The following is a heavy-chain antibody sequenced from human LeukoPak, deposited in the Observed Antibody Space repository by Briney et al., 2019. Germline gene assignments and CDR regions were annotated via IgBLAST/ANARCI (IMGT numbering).Heavy chain of an antibody. CDR3: ARGREHLLLDP. CDR2: ISGYNGHT. CDR1: GYIFVSYY. V-gene: IGHV1-18*01. Sequence: ASVKVSCKASGYIFVSYYINWVRQAPGQGLEWMGSISGYNGHTNYAQKFQGRVTMTTDTSTSTAYMELRSLTSDDTAVYFCARGREHLLLDPWGQGTLVTVSS. J-gene: IGHJ5*02. D-gene: IGHD1/OR15-1a*01.